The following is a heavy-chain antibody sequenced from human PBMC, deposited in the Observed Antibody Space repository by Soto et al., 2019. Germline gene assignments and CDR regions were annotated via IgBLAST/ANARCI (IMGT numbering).Heavy chain of an antibody. CDR3: TTVARTKYGILLAPYDP. J-gene: IGHJ5*02. V-gene: IGHV3-15*01. Sequence: GGSLRLSCAASGFTFSNAWMSWVRQAPGKGLEWVGRIKSKTDGGTTDYAAPVKGRFTISRDDSKNTLYLQMNSLKTEDTAVYYCTTVARTKYGILLAPYDPWGQGTLVTVSS. D-gene: IGHD1-26*01. CDR1: GFTFSNAW. CDR2: IKSKTDGGTT.